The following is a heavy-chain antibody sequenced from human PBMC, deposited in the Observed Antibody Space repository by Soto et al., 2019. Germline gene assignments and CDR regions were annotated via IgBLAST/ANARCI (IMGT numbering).Heavy chain of an antibody. Sequence: PSETLSLTCSVSGGSINSDDHYWTWIRQPPGKGLEWIGSIYYSGTTNYNPSLKSRITVSIDTSKNQFSLKLSSVTAADTAVYYCARGRDSSGWYETNYGMDVWGQGTTVTVSS. J-gene: IGHJ6*02. CDR2: IYYSGTT. CDR1: GGSINSDDHY. CDR3: ARGRDSSGWYETNYGMDV. V-gene: IGHV4-30-4*02. D-gene: IGHD6-19*01.